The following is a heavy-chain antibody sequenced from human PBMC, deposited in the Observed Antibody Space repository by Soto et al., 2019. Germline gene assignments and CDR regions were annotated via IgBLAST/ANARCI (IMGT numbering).Heavy chain of an antibody. CDR1: GYTFTDYG. CDR2: ISGYNGNT. CDR3: AREREYYYDSSGNYYYHYGLDV. Sequence: QVQLVESGAEVKKPGASVKVSCKASGYTFTDYGISWVRQAPGQGLEWMGWISGYNGNTKYAQKCQGRFTMTTDTPTNTAYMELRSLRSDDTAVYYCAREREYYYDSSGNYYYHYGLDVWGQGTTVTVS. D-gene: IGHD3-22*01. V-gene: IGHV1-18*04. J-gene: IGHJ6*02.